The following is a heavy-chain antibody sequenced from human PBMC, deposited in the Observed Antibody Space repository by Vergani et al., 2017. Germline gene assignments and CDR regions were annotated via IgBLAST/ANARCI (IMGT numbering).Heavy chain of an antibody. V-gene: IGHV3-23*01. J-gene: IGHJ6*03. D-gene: IGHD1-1*01. CDR1: GFTFSRYA. CDR2: ISGIGGST. CDR3: ASSDARLERRDYYYYYMDV. Sequence: DVQLLESGGGFVQPGGSLRLSCAASGFTFSRYAMSWVRQAPGKGLEWVSAISGIGGSTYYADAVKGRFTISRENFKNPLYLQMNSLRAEDTAVYYCASSDARLERRDYYYYYMDVWGKGTTVTVSS.